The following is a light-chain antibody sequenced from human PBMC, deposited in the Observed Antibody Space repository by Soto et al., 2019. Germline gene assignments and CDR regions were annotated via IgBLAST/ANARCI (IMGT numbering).Light chain of an antibody. CDR3: QSYDSSLLYV. CDR2: GNS. Sequence: SFLTPPPSLSVAPGQRVTVSCTGSISNIGAGYDVHWYQQLPGTAPKLLIYGNSKRLSGVPDRFSGSKSGTPASLAITGLQAEDEADYYCQSYDSSLLYVLRTGTKVNVL. CDR1: ISNIGAGYD. J-gene: IGLJ1*01. V-gene: IGLV1-40*01.